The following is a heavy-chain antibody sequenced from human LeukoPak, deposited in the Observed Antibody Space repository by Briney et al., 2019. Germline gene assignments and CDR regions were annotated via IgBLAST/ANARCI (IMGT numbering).Heavy chain of an antibody. V-gene: IGHV1-3*01. J-gene: IGHJ4*02. D-gene: IGHD1-26*01. Sequence: ASVTVSCTASGYTFTSYAIQWVRQAPGQRLEWMGWISAGNGNTKYSQNFQGRVTFISNTSATTAFMELSSLRSEDAAVYYCARDSGSGNNDYWGRGTLVTVSS. CDR1: GYTFTSYA. CDR2: ISAGNGNT. CDR3: ARDSGSGNNDY.